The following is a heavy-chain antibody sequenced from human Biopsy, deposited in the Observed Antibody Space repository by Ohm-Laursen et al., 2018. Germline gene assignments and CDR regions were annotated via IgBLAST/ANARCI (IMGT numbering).Heavy chain of an antibody. V-gene: IGHV1-18*01. Sequence: AASVKVSCKASGYTFDSFGITWVRQAPGQGLEWMGWISPYSGQTKYALKLQGRVTMTTDTSTSTAYMDVRGLRSDDTAVYYCARGDTYGFDYWGQGTLVTVSS. CDR1: GYTFDSFG. CDR3: ARGDTYGFDY. CDR2: ISPYSGQT. D-gene: IGHD3-10*01. J-gene: IGHJ4*02.